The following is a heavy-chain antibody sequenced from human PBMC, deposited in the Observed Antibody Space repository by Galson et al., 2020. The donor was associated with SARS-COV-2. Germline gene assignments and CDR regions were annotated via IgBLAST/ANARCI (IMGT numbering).Heavy chain of an antibody. Sequence: TGGSLRLSCAASGFIVSSYAMHWVRQAPGKRLERVSIISHDGSNQYYADSVKGRFTISRDNSKNTLYLQVNSLRAEDTAVYYCAKGYGSFYYSMDVWGQGTTVTGSS. CDR3: AKGYGSFYYSMDV. CDR2: ISHDGSNQ. V-gene: IGHV3-30*18. D-gene: IGHD3-16*01. CDR1: GFIVSSYA. J-gene: IGHJ6*02.